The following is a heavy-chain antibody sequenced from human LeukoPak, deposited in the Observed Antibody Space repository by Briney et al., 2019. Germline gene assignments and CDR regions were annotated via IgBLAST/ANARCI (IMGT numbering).Heavy chain of an antibody. V-gene: IGHV4-34*01. J-gene: IGHJ4*02. CDR3: ARRRSGGSYSGY. CDR1: GGSFSGYY. D-gene: IGHD1-1*01. CDR2: INHSGST. Sequence: SETLSLTCAVYGGSFSGYYWSWIRQPPGKGLEWIGEINHSGSTNYNPSLKSRVTISVDTSKNQFSLKLSSVTAADTAVYYCARRRSGGSYSGYWGQGTLVTVSS.